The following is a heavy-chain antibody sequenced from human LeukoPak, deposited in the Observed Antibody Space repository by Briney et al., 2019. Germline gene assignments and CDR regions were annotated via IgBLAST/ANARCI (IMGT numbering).Heavy chain of an antibody. CDR3: ARGGSWGKTTGFDY. V-gene: IGHV4-38-2*02. CDR2: INHSGST. Sequence: PSETLSLTCTVSGYSISSGYYWSWIRQPPGKGLEWIGEINHSGSTNYNPSLKSRVTISVDKSKNQFSLKLSSVTAADTAVYYCARGGSWGKTTGFDYWGQGTLVTVSS. J-gene: IGHJ4*02. D-gene: IGHD2-15*01. CDR1: GYSISSGYY.